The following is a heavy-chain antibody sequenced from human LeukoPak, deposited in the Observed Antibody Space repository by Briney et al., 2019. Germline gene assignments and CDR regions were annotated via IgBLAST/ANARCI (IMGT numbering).Heavy chain of an antibody. CDR1: GGSISSYY. CDR2: IYYSGST. CDR3: AREYSGYQTYFDY. J-gene: IGHJ4*02. Sequence: SETPSLTCTVSGGSISSYYWSWIRQPPGKGLECIGYIYYSGSTNYNPSLKSRVTISVDTFKNQFSLKLSSVTAADTAVYYCAREYSGYQTYFDYWGQGTLVTVSS. V-gene: IGHV4-59*01. D-gene: IGHD5-12*01.